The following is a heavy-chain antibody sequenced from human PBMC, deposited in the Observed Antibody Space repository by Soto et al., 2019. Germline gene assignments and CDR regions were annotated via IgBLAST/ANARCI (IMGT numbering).Heavy chain of an antibody. J-gene: IGHJ6*02. CDR1: GFTFSSYA. CDR3: AKMGPHCSGGSCYVDYYYGMDV. Sequence: EVQLLESGGGLVQPGGSLRLSCAASGFTFSSYAMSWVRQAPGKGLEWVSAISGSGGSTYYADSVKGRFTISRDNSKNTLYLQMNSLRAEDTAVYYCAKMGPHCSGGSCYVDYYYGMDVWGQGTTVTVSS. V-gene: IGHV3-23*01. CDR2: ISGSGGST. D-gene: IGHD2-15*01.